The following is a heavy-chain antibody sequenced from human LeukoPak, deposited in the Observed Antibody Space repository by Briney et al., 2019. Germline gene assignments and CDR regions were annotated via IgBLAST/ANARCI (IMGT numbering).Heavy chain of an antibody. CDR2: ISYDRSLK. Sequence: PGGSLRLSCAASGFTFSSYAMHWVRQAPGKGLGWVAVISYDRSLKYYADSVRGRFTISSDNSKNTLYLQMNSLRVEDTAVYYCARDPTAVANLPQYYLDYWGQGILVTVSS. J-gene: IGHJ4*02. CDR1: GFTFSSYA. CDR3: ARDPTAVANLPQYYLDY. D-gene: IGHD4-23*01. V-gene: IGHV3-30*04.